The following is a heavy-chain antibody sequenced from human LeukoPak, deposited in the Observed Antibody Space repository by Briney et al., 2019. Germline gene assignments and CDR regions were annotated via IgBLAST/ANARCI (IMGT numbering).Heavy chain of an antibody. CDR2: IIPIFGTA. V-gene: IGHV1-69*13. Sequence: SVKVSCKASGGTFSSYAISWVRQAPGQGLEWMGGIIPIFGTANYAQKFQGRVTITADESTSTAYMELSSLRSEDTAVYYCARCLKEYSSSWGNWFDPWGQGTLVTVSS. D-gene: IGHD6-6*01. J-gene: IGHJ5*02. CDR1: GGTFSSYA. CDR3: ARCLKEYSSSWGNWFDP.